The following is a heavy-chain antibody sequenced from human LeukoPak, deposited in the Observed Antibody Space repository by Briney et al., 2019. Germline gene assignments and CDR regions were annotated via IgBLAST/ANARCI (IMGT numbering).Heavy chain of an antibody. CDR3: ARHKGSYSHLDS. V-gene: IGHV4-39*01. J-gene: IGHJ4*02. CDR2: IYFSGST. CDR1: GDSISTSGYY. Sequence: PSETLSLTCTVSGDSISTSGYYWGWIRQPPGKGLEWIGSIYFSGSTYYNPSLNNRVSISVDTSKNQFSLKLTSVTAADTAVYYCARHKGSYSHLDSWGQGTLVTVSS. D-gene: IGHD1-26*01.